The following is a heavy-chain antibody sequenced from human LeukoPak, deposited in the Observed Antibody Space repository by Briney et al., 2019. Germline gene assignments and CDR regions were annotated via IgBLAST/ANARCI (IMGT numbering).Heavy chain of an antibody. D-gene: IGHD5-12*01. J-gene: IGHJ4*02. Sequence: KPGGSLRLSCAASGFTFSSYSMNWVRQAPGKGLEWVSSISSSSSYIYYADSVKGRFTISRDNAKNSLYLQMNSLRAEDTAVYYCARGGERYSGYDHYGGLYYFDYWGQGTLVTVSS. CDR3: ARGGERYSGYDHYGGLYYFDY. V-gene: IGHV3-21*01. CDR1: GFTFSSYS. CDR2: ISSSSSYI.